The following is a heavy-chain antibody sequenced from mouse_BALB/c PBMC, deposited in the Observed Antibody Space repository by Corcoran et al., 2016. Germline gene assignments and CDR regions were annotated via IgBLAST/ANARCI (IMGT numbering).Heavy chain of an antibody. Sequence: QIQLVQSGPELKKPGETVKISCKASGYTFTNYGMNWVKQAPGKGLKWMGWINTYTGEPTYADDFKGRFAFSLETSASTAYLQINNLKNEDMATYFGARGDYGSSSWFAYWGQGTLVTVSA. V-gene: IGHV9-1*02. CDR1: GYTFTNYG. CDR2: INTYTGEP. D-gene: IGHD1-1*01. J-gene: IGHJ3*01. CDR3: ARGDYGSSSWFAY.